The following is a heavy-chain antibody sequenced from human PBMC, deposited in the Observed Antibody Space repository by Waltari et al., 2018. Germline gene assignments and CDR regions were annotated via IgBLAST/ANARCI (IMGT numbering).Heavy chain of an antibody. Sequence: QVQLVQSGAEVKKPGSSVKVSCKASGGTFSSYAISWVRQAPGQGLEWMGRIIPVFGTANYAKKFQGRVTITADKSTSTAYMGLSSLRSEDTAVYYCARAPPTSGYYYYGIDVWGQGTTVTVSS. CDR2: IIPVFGTA. D-gene: IGHD5-12*01. CDR3: ARAPPTSGYYYYGIDV. V-gene: IGHV1-69*08. CDR1: GGTFSSYA. J-gene: IGHJ6*02.